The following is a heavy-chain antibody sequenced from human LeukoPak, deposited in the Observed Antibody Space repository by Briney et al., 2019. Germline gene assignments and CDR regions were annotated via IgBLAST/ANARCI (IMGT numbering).Heavy chain of an antibody. V-gene: IGHV3-64*01. D-gene: IGHD5-24*01. Sequence: GGSLRLSCAASGFTFSSYAMHWVRQAPGKGLEYVSAISSNGGSTYYANSVKGRFTISRDNSKNTLYLQMGSLRAVDMAVYYCARAALPRRDGYNFYDYWGQGTLVTVSS. CDR2: ISSNGGST. J-gene: IGHJ4*02. CDR3: ARAALPRRDGYNFYDY. CDR1: GFTFSSYA.